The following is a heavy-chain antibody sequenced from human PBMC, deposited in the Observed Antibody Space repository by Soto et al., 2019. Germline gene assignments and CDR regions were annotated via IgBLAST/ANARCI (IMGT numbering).Heavy chain of an antibody. D-gene: IGHD2-2*02. CDR1: GGSVSSDTHY. CDR2: IYSSGST. Sequence: QVQLQESGPGLVKPSETLSLTCTVSGGSVSSDTHYCSWIRQAPGKRLERIGFIYSSGSTNYNPPLKSRVTMSEDTSKNQFSLKLRSVIVADTAVYHCARFVRSCSGTTCYTRADVW. V-gene: IGHV4-61*01. CDR3: ARFVRSCSGTTCYTRADV. J-gene: IGHJ6*01.